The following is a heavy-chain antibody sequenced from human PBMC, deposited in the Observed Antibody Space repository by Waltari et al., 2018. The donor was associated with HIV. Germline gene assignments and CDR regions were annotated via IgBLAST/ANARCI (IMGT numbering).Heavy chain of an antibody. Sequence: EVQLLESGGGLVQPGGSLRISCVASGFTFTNYAMNWVRLAPGTGLEGVSAISGSGTKTYDADSVKGRFTISRDNSKNTVYLQMNSLRVEDTAIYYCAKDKAAARAFDIWGQGTMVTVSS. CDR2: ISGSGTKT. CDR3: AKDKAAARAFDI. CDR1: GFTFTNYA. V-gene: IGHV3-23*01. J-gene: IGHJ3*02. D-gene: IGHD6-13*01.